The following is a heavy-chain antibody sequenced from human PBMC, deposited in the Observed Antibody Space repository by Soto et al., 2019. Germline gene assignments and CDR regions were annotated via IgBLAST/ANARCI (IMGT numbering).Heavy chain of an antibody. J-gene: IGHJ4*02. D-gene: IGHD1-26*01. CDR2: INHSGSA. V-gene: IGHV4-34*01. CDR3: ARGLMTGSPYSGGWYYFDC. CDR1: GGSFTGYI. Sequence: QVQLQQWGAGLLKPSETLSLTCAVSGGSFTGYIWSWIRQSPGKGLQWIGQINHSGSANYNPSLKGRVTLSLQTSSCQFSQELSSVPAAATAVYYCARGLMTGSPYSGGWYYFDCWGQGTLVTVSS.